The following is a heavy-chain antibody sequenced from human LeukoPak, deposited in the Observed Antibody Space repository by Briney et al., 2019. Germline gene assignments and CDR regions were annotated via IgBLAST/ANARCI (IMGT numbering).Heavy chain of an antibody. CDR1: GFTFSTYT. J-gene: IGHJ5*02. V-gene: IGHV3-23*01. Sequence: AGGSLRLSCAASGFTFSTYTMYWVRHPPGKRLEWVSIIGNNGGGIHYADSVKGRFTISRDDFKNALYLQMNSLRAEDTAVYYCARECYDSSGPMGFDPWGQGTLVTVSS. D-gene: IGHD3-22*01. CDR2: IGNNGGGI. CDR3: ARECYDSSGPMGFDP.